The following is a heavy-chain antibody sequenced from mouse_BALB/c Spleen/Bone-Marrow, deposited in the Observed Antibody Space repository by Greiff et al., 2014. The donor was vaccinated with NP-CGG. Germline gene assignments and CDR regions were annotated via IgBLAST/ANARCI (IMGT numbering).Heavy chain of an antibody. D-gene: IGHD2-10*01. Sequence: VQLKQSGGGLVQPGGSLKLSCATSGLTFSDYYMYWVRQTPEKRLEWVAYISNGGGSTYYPDTVKGRFTISRDNAKNTLYLQMSRLKSEDTAMYYCASTYYGNPFAYWGQGTLVTVSA. CDR3: ASTYYGNPFAY. CDR1: GLTFSDYY. J-gene: IGHJ3*01. CDR2: ISNGGGST. V-gene: IGHV5-12*02.